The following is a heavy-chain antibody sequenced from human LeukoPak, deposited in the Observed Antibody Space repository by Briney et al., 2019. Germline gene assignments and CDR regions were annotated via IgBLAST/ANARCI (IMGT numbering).Heavy chain of an antibody. CDR1: GGSISSYY. Sequence: SETLSLTCTVSGGSISSYYWSWIRQPPGKGLEWIGYIYYSGSTYYNPSLKSRVTISVDTSKNQFSLKLSSVTAADTAVYYCARGFIVVVPAAPLDIWGQGTMVTVSS. J-gene: IGHJ3*02. CDR3: ARGFIVVVPAAPLDI. V-gene: IGHV4-59*08. CDR2: IYYSGST. D-gene: IGHD2-2*01.